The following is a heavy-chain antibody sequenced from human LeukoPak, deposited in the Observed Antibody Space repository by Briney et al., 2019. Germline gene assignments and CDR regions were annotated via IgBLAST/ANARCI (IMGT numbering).Heavy chain of an antibody. CDR1: GGSMSNFY. Sequence: SETLSLTCTVSGGSMSNFYWSWTRQSAGKGLERIGRIYSSGTTNYNPSLKSRVTMSVDTSKNQFSLKLNSVTAADTAVYYCARGIPYGAFDMWGQGTMVTVSS. CDR3: ARGIPYGAFDM. V-gene: IGHV4-4*07. J-gene: IGHJ3*02. D-gene: IGHD4-17*01. CDR2: IYSSGTT.